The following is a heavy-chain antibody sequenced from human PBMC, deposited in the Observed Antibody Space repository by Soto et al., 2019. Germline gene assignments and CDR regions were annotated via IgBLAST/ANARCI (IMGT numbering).Heavy chain of an antibody. CDR2: TYYRSKWYN. CDR1: GDSASSNSAA. Sequence: SQTLSLTCAISGDSASSNSAAWNWIRQSPSRGLEWLGRTYYRSKWYNDYAVSVKSRITINPDTSKNQFSLRLNSVTPEDTAVYYCARDQGDGYSYGSYFDYWGQGTLVTVSS. V-gene: IGHV6-1*01. D-gene: IGHD5-18*01. CDR3: ARDQGDGYSYGSYFDY. J-gene: IGHJ4*02.